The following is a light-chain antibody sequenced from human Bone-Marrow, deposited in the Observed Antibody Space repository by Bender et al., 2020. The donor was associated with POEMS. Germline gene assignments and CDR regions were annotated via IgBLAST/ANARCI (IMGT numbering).Light chain of an antibody. Sequence: QSVVTQPPSLSEAPRQRVTISCSGSSSNIGNHGVNWYQQLPGEAPKLLIYYDDLLTPGVPDRFSGSKSGTSAYLASSGLQSDDEADYFCAAWDDSLSGYVFGTGTEVTVL. CDR1: SSNIGNHG. CDR3: AAWDDSLSGYV. J-gene: IGLJ1*01. CDR2: YDD. V-gene: IGLV1-36*01.